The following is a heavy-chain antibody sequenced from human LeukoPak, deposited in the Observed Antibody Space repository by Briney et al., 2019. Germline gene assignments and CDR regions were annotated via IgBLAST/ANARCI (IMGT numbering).Heavy chain of an antibody. J-gene: IGHJ4*02. CDR2: IYPGASDA. Sequence: GASLKISCKSSGYSFTTYWIGWVRQMPGKGLEWMGIIYPGASDARYSPSFQGHVTISVDKSISTAYLQWSSLKASDTAMYYCARQALWFGELSFDYWGQGTLVTVSS. D-gene: IGHD3-10*01. CDR1: GYSFTTYW. CDR3: ARQALWFGELSFDY. V-gene: IGHV5-51*01.